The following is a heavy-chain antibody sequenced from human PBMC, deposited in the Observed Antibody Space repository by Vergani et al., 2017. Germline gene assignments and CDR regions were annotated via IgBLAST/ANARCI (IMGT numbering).Heavy chain of an antibody. CDR1: GYTLTELS. Sequence: QVQLVQSGAEVKKPGASVKVSCKVSGYTLTELSMHWVRQAPGKGLEWMGGFDPEDGETIYAQKFQGRVTITADTSTDTAYMELSSLRSEDTAVYYCATGLDSSGYYSRDYWGQGTLVTVSS. CDR3: ATGLDSSGYYSRDY. D-gene: IGHD3-22*01. J-gene: IGHJ4*02. CDR2: FDPEDGET. V-gene: IGHV1-24*01.